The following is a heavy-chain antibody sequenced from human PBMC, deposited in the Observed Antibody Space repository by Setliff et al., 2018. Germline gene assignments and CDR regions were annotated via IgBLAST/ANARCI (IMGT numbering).Heavy chain of an antibody. CDR3: RFWSHDYHNDY. Sequence: SETLSLTCTVYGGSFSDYYWGWIRQSPGKRPEWIAEINQSGNTNYNPSLNSRVSVSVDTPTNQFSLKVFSVTAADTAVYYCRFWSHDYHNDYWGQGTLVTVSS. D-gene: IGHD3-3*01. CDR2: INQSGNT. CDR1: GGSFSDYY. V-gene: IGHV4-34*01. J-gene: IGHJ4*02.